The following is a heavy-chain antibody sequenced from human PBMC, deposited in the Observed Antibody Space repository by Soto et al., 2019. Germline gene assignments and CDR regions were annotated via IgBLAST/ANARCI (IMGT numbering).Heavy chain of an antibody. D-gene: IGHD2-15*01. Sequence: PSETLSLTCTVSGGSISGYSWGWIRQSPGKGLEWIGYIYYSGSTNYNPSLKSRVTISVDTSKNRFSLKLSSVTVADSAMYYCERAQAAYYFDYWGQGTVVTVSS. CDR3: ERAQAAYYFDY. V-gene: IGHV4-59*13. CDR1: GGSISGYS. J-gene: IGHJ4*02. CDR2: IYYSGST.